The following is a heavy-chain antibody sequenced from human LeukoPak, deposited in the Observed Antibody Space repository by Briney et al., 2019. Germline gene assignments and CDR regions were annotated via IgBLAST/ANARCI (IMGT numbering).Heavy chain of an antibody. Sequence: SVKVSCKASGGTFSSYAISWVRQAPGQGLEWMGGIMPIFGTANYAQKFQGRVTITADESTSTAYMELSSLRSEDTAVYYCARGLLDYYDSSGYYPHVGYYFDYWGQGTLVTVSS. D-gene: IGHD3-22*01. CDR1: GGTFSSYA. CDR3: ARGLLDYYDSSGYYPHVGYYFDY. V-gene: IGHV1-69*01. CDR2: IMPIFGTA. J-gene: IGHJ4*02.